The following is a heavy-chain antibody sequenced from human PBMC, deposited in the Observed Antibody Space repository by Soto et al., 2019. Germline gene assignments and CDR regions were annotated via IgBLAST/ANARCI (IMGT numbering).Heavy chain of an antibody. CDR1: IGAMRSYY. J-gene: IGHJ6*02. CDR2: IYSRGDT. CDR3: AGIGEDVYYGMDV. V-gene: IGHV4-4*07. Sequence: PSETLSLTCVVSIGAMRSYYWNWLRQPARKGLECIGRIYSRGDTNYNPSVKSRVTMSVDTSKNEFSLRLNSVTAADTAVYYCAGIGEDVYYGMDVWGQGTTVNVSS. D-gene: IGHD2-21*01.